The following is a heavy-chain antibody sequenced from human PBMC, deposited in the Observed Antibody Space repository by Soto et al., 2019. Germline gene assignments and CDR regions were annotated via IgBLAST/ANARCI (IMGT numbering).Heavy chain of an antibody. V-gene: IGHV1-69*02. CDR2: IIPILGIT. CDR1: GGTFSTYS. CDR3: ARGSGRGYYGMDV. Sequence: QVQLVQSGAEVRKPGSSVKVSCKASGGTFSTYSITWVRQAPGQGLEWMGRIIPILGITHTAQKFQGRVTITADKSTSTAYMEVNSLRSEDTAVYYCARGSGRGYYGMDVWGQGTTVTVSS. D-gene: IGHD6-25*01. J-gene: IGHJ6*02.